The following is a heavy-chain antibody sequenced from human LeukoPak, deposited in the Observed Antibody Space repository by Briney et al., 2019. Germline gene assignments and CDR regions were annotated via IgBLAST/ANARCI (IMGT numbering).Heavy chain of an antibody. CDR2: INGDGTSI. V-gene: IGHV3-74*01. CDR3: ARGLSASLFYFDY. Sequence: GGSLTLSCAASGFPFSRYWMHWVRQTPGKGLVWVSRINGDGTSITYAESVRGRFTISRDNAKNTVYLQMNSLRAEDTALLYCARGLSASLFYFDYWGQGTLVTVSS. CDR1: GFPFSRYW. D-gene: IGHD1-26*01. J-gene: IGHJ4*02.